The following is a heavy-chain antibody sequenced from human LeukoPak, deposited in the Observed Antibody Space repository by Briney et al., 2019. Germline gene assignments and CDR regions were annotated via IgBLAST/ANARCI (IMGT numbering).Heavy chain of an antibody. V-gene: IGHV3-74*01. J-gene: IGHJ4*02. CDR3: AKPEHYDFWSGYPLGY. CDR2: INSDGSST. CDR1: GFTLSSYW. D-gene: IGHD3-3*01. Sequence: PGGSLRLSCAASGFTLSSYWMHWVRHGPGRGLVWVSRINSDGSSTSYADSVKGRFTISRDNAKNTLYLQMNSLRAEDTAVYYCAKPEHYDFWSGYPLGYWGQGTLVTVSS.